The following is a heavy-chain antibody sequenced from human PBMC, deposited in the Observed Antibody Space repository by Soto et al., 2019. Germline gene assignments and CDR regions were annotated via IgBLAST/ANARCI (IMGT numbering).Heavy chain of an antibody. J-gene: IGHJ4*02. V-gene: IGHV3-11*01. CDR1: GFTFSDYY. Sequence: GGSLRLSCAASGFTFSDYYMSWIRQAPGRGLEWVSYISSSGSTIYYADSVKGRFTISRDNAKNSLYLQMNSLRAEDTAVYYCARDRYYYDSSGYSLPLFDYWGQGTLVTVS. CDR3: ARDRYYYDSSGYSLPLFDY. CDR2: ISSSGSTI. D-gene: IGHD3-22*01.